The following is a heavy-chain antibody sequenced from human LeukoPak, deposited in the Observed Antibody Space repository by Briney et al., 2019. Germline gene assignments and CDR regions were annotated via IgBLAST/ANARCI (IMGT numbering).Heavy chain of an antibody. CDR2: IIPILGIA. CDR3: ASTYCGGDCYSECYYYYGMDV. CDR1: GGTFSSYA. V-gene: IGHV1-69*04. D-gene: IGHD2-21*02. J-gene: IGHJ6*02. Sequence: SVKVSCKASGGTFSSYAISWVRQAPGQGLEWMGRIIPILGIANYAQKFQGRVTITADKSTSTAYMELSSLRSEDTAVYYCASTYCGGDCYSECYYYYGMDVWGQGTTVTVSS.